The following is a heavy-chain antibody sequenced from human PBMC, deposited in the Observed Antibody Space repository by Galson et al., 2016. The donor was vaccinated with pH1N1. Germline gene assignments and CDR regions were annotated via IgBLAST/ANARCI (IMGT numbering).Heavy chain of an antibody. J-gene: IGHJ4*02. CDR1: EFTFSSYG. D-gene: IGHD2-15*01. CDR2: ISSSSSYI. V-gene: IGHV3-21*01. CDR3: ARGRCSGGSCYWGH. Sequence: SLRLSCAASEFTFSSYGMHWVRQAPGKGLEWVSSISSSSSYIYYADSVKGRFTISRDNAKNSLYLLMNTLRAEDTAVYFCARGRCSGGSCYWGHWGQGTLVTVSS.